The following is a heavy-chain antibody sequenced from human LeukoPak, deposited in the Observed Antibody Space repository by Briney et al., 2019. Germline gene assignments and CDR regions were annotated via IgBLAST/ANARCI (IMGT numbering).Heavy chain of an antibody. D-gene: IGHD3-16*01. CDR2: ISHTGSPT. Sequence: EGSLRLSCAASEFIFSSHSMNWVRQAPGKGLEWVAYISHTGSPTNYADSVKGRFTISRDNAKNSVYLQMNSLRDEDTAVYYCARDRGYCDSESCYRFFDSWGQGTLVTVSS. CDR1: EFIFSSHS. V-gene: IGHV3-48*02. CDR3: ARDRGYCDSESCYRFFDS. J-gene: IGHJ4*02.